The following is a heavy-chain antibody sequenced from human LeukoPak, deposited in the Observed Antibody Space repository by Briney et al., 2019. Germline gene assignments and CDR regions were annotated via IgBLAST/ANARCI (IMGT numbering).Heavy chain of an antibody. J-gene: IGHJ5*02. CDR3: ARGGYYDFWSGYFATQNWFDP. Sequence: ASVKVSCKASGYTFTSYDINWVRQATGQGLEWMGWMNPNSGNTGYAQKFQGRVTMTRNTSISTAYMELSSLRSEDTAVYYCARGGYYDFWSGYFATQNWFDPWGQGTLVTVSS. CDR1: GYTFTSYD. CDR2: MNPNSGNT. D-gene: IGHD3-3*01. V-gene: IGHV1-8*01.